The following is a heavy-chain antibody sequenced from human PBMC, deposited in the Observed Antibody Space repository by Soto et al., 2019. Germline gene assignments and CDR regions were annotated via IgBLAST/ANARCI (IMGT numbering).Heavy chain of an antibody. D-gene: IGHD3-10*01. CDR3: ARGGDYYGSVSYLLDP. Sequence: GGSLRLSCAASGFTISSYSMNWVRQAPGKGLDWVSYISSSSSTIYYADSVKGRFTISRDNAKKSLYLQMNSMRGEDTAVYYCARGGDYYGSVSYLLDPWGQGTLVTVSS. V-gene: IGHV3-48*01. J-gene: IGHJ5*02. CDR2: ISSSSSTI. CDR1: GFTISSYS.